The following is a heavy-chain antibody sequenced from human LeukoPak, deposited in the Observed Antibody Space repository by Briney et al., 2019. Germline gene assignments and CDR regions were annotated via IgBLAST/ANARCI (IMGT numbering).Heavy chain of an antibody. D-gene: IGHD5-18*01. V-gene: IGHV1-2*06. CDR3: ARDRGYSYGQIFDY. CDR1: GYTFTGYY. CDR2: INPNSGGT. Sequence: ASVKVSCKASGYTFTGYYMHWVRQAPGQGLEWTGRINPNSGGTNYAQKFQGRVTMTRDTSISTAYMELCRLRSDDTAVYYCARDRGYSYGQIFDYWGQGTLVTVSS. J-gene: IGHJ4*02.